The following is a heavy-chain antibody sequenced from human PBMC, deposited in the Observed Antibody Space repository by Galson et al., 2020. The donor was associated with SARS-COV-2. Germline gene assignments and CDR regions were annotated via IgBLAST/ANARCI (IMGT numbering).Heavy chain of an antibody. D-gene: IGHD3-22*01. CDR2: ISSSSNYI. J-gene: IGHJ6*02. Sequence: PGGSLRLSCAASGFTFISYTMNWVRQAPGKGLEWVSSISSSSNYIYYADSVKGRFTISRDNAKNSVYLQMNSLRAEDTAVYYCARTRNEEVLIAFGLDVWGQGTTVIVS. V-gene: IGHV3-21*01. CDR3: ARTRNEEVLIAFGLDV. CDR1: GFTFISYT.